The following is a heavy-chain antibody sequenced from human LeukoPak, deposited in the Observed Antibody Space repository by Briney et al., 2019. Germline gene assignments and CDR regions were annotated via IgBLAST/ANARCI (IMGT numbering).Heavy chain of an antibody. CDR1: GFSVITSGVS. CDR2: IYWDDDK. CDR3: AHRQGSSFVY. D-gene: IGHD6-13*01. J-gene: IGHJ4*02. Sequence: ESGPTLVNPTQTLTLTCTFSGFSVITSGVSVGWIRQPPGKALEWLALIYWDDDKRYSPSLKSRLTITKDTSKDQVVLIMTNMDPMDTATYYCAHRQGSSFVYWGQGTLVTVSS. V-gene: IGHV2-5*02.